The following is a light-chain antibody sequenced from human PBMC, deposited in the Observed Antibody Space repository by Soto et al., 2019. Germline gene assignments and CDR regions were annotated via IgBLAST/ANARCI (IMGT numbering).Light chain of an antibody. J-gene: IGKJ2*03. Sequence: DIVLTQSPATLSLSPGERATLSCRASQTISSYLAWYQQKPGQAPRLLIYDASNRATGIPARFSGSGSGTEFTLTISTLEPEDFAVYYCQQYAYSPPHSFGQGTKVDIK. CDR1: QTISSY. CDR2: DAS. CDR3: QQYAYSPPHS. V-gene: IGKV3-11*01.